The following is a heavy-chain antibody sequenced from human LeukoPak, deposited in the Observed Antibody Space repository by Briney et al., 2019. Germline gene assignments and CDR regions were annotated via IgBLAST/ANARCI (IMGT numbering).Heavy chain of an antibody. CDR3: TTDPNHRMSQS. Sequence: GGSLRLSCAASGLAITGAWMNWVRQAPGKGLEGVGRIRSKTDGGTAQFAAPVKGRFTISRDDSKNALYLQMNSLQTEDTAVYYCTTDPNHRMSQSWGQGTLVTVSS. V-gene: IGHV3-15*01. D-gene: IGHD1-14*01. CDR2: IRSKTDGGTA. CDR1: GLAITGAW. J-gene: IGHJ5*02.